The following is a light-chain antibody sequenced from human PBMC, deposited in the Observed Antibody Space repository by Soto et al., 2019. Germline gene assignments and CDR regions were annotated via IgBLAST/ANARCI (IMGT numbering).Light chain of an antibody. CDR2: TAG. J-gene: IGLJ1*01. V-gene: IGLV1-44*01. CDR1: SANIGSNT. CDR3: SAWDNSLNGYV. Sequence: QSVLTQPSSASASPGQRVTISCSGGSANIGSNTVAWYQHLPGTAPPHLIFTAGQRPSGVPGRFSGSKSVTSASLAISGLQSEDEADYYCSAWDNSLNGYVFGPGTKLTVL.